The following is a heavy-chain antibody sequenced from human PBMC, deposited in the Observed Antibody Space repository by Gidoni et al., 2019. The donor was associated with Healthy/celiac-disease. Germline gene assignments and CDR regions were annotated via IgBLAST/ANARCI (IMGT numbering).Heavy chain of an antibody. D-gene: IGHD2-21*01. CDR3: ARGFGGDLEDIAFDI. CDR1: GGSLSGYY. J-gene: IGHJ3*02. Sequence: QVQLQQWAAGLSNPSDTLSLTCAVSGGSLSGYYWSWSRQPPGKGPGWIGEINHSGSTNYNPSLKSRVTISVDTSKNQFSLKLSSVTAAVTAVYYCARGFGGDLEDIAFDIWGKGTMVTVSS. V-gene: IGHV4-34*01. CDR2: INHSGST.